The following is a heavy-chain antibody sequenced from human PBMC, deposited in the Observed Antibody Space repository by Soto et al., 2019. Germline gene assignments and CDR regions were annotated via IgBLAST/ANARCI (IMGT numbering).Heavy chain of an antibody. Sequence: PGGSLRLSCAAAGFTFSSYDRHWVRQATGKGLEWVSAIGTAGDTYYPGSVKGRFTISRENAKNSLYLQMNSLRAGDTAVYYCARAKGYCSSTSCHDAFDIWGQGTMVTVSS. CDR3: ARAKGYCSSTSCHDAFDI. J-gene: IGHJ3*02. CDR1: GFTFSSYD. D-gene: IGHD2-2*01. V-gene: IGHV3-13*01. CDR2: IGTAGDT.